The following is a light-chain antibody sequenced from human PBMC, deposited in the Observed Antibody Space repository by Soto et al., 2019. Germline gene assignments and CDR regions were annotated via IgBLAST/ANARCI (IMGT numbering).Light chain of an antibody. J-gene: IGLJ2*01. Sequence: QSALTQPPSASGSPGQSVTISCTGTSSDVGGYNYVSWYQQHPGKAPKLMIYEVSRRPSGVPDRFSGSKPGNTASLTVSGLQADDEADYYCSSSAGSNPLFGGGTKVTVL. CDR1: SSDVGGYNY. CDR3: SSSAGSNPL. V-gene: IGLV2-8*01. CDR2: EVS.